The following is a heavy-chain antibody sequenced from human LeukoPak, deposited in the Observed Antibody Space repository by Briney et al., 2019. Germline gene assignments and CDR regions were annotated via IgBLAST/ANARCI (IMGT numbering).Heavy chain of an antibody. V-gene: IGHV3-23*01. CDR1: GFTFSNYA. D-gene: IGHD6-13*01. Sequence: GVSLRLSCAASGFTFSNYAMSWVRQAPGKGLEWVSAISGSGDSTYYADSVKGRFTISRDNSKNTLYLQMNSLRADDTAVYFCAKAAIAAAVTPYYMDVWVKGTTVTVSS. J-gene: IGHJ6*03. CDR2: ISGSGDST. CDR3: AKAAIAAAVTPYYMDV.